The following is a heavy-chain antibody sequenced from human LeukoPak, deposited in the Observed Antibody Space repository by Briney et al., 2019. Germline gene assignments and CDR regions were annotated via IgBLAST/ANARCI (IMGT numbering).Heavy chain of an antibody. CDR3: AKLSITMIVVVTNYFDY. D-gene: IGHD3-22*01. V-gene: IGHV3-23*01. CDR1: GFTFSSYA. J-gene: IGHJ4*02. Sequence: GGSLRLSCAASGFTFSSYAMSWVRQAPGKGLEWVSAIIGSGGSTYYADSVKGRFTISRDNSKNTLYLQMNSLRAEDTAVYYCAKLSITMIVVVTNYFDYWGQGTLVTVSS. CDR2: IIGSGGST.